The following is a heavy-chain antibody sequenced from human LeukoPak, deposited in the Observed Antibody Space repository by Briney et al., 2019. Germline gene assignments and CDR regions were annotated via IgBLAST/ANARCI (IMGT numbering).Heavy chain of an antibody. CDR1: GFSFSNYA. J-gene: IGHJ4*02. Sequence: GGSLRLSCAVSGFSFSNYAMSWVHQFPGKGLEWVSGISGTSGNTYYADSVKGRFTISRDNSKNMLYLQMNSLTAEDTAIYFCAKDFEFKWQQPSDHWGQGTPVTVSS. D-gene: IGHD1/OR15-1a*01. CDR2: ISGTSGNT. CDR3: AKDFEFKWQQPSDH. V-gene: IGHV3-23*01.